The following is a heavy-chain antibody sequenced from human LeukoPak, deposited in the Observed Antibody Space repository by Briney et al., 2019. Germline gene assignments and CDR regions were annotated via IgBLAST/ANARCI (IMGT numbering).Heavy chain of an antibody. J-gene: IGHJ3*02. Sequence: SETLSLTCTVSGGSINNHFWNWLRQPPGKGLEWIGNIHYSGSTNYNPSLKSRVTISVDTSKNQFSLKLSSVTAADTAVYYCARASGSYSRGAFDIWGQGTMVTVSS. D-gene: IGHD1-26*01. CDR2: IHYSGST. CDR3: ARASGSYSRGAFDI. CDR1: GGSINNHF. V-gene: IGHV4-59*11.